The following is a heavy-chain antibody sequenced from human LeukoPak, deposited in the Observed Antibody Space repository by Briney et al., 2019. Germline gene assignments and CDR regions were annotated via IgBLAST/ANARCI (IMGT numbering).Heavy chain of an antibody. D-gene: IGHD1-20*01. V-gene: IGHV4-34*01. CDR2: ISQSGNT. Sequence: LETPSLTCAGSSLSFSSVTWVRPPPGQGLEWVGEISQSGNTNYSPSLKSRLTMSIDTSKRQISLNLSSPTTADTAVYFCARGILRYDWTDSDVRAFHYYYYMDVWGPGVTVIVSS. CDR3: ARGILRYDWTDSDVRAFHYYYYMDV. CDR1: SSLSFSS. J-gene: IGHJ6*03.